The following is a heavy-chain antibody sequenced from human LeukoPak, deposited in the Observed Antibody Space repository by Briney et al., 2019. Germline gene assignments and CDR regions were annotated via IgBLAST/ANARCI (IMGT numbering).Heavy chain of an antibody. J-gene: IGHJ4*02. CDR2: ISGSGGST. CDR1: GFSFGSYA. CDR3: AKDDQGITIFGVVNAFDY. D-gene: IGHD3-3*01. V-gene: IGHV3-23*01. Sequence: GGSLRLSCAASGFSFGSYALSWVRQAPGKGLEWVSAISGSGGSTYYADSVKGRFTISRDNSKNTLYLQMNSLRAEDTAVYYCAKDDQGITIFGVVNAFDYWGQGTLVTVSS.